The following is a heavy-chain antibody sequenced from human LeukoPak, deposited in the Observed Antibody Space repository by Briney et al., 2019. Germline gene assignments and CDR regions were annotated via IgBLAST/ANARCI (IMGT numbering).Heavy chain of an antibody. D-gene: IGHD6-13*01. CDR1: GFTFSSYS. CDR2: IYSGGST. CDR3: ARIIAAAGKHDAFDI. Sequence: GGSLRLSCAASGFTFSSYSMNWVRQAPGKGLEWVSVIYSGGSTYYADSVKGRFTISRDNSKNTLYLQMNSLRAEDTAVYYCARIIAAAGKHDAFDIWGQGTMVTVSS. J-gene: IGHJ3*02. V-gene: IGHV3-53*01.